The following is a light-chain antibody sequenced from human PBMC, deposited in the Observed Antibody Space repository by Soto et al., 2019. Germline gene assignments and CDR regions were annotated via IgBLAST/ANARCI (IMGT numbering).Light chain of an antibody. J-gene: IGLJ1*01. V-gene: IGLV2-14*03. Sequence: QSVLTQPASVSGSPGQSITISGTGTDSDVGSSNSVSWYQHHPGKAPKLIIYDVNSRPSGVSNRFSGSKSGNTASLTISGLQVEDEADYYCSSYTNNSPNCVFGTGTKVTVL. CDR2: DVN. CDR3: SSYTNNSPNCV. CDR1: DSDVGSSNS.